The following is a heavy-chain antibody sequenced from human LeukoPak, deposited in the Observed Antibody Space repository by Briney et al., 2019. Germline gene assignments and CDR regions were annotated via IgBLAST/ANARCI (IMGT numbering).Heavy chain of an antibody. CDR1: GYTFTGYY. CDR3: AAVAGLRHAFDL. V-gene: IGHV1-2*02. J-gene: IGHJ3*01. Sequence: ASVKPSCKASGYTFTGYYMHTVGQARGQRREVRGWINPNSRGTNYAQKFHGRVTMTSETSSTTAYMELRRLRSDDTAVYYCAAVAGLRHAFDLWRKEPMVHVSS. CDR2: INPNSRGT. D-gene: IGHD6-19*01.